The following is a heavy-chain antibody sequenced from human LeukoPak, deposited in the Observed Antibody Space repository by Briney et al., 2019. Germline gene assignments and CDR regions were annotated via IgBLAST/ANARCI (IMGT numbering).Heavy chain of an antibody. J-gene: IGHJ4*02. CDR3: ARVAQWPKVAFDY. CDR1: GFTFSSYN. V-gene: IGHV3-21*01. D-gene: IGHD6-19*01. CDR2: ISSSSSYI. Sequence: GGSLRLSCAASGFTFSSYNMNWVRQAPGKGLEWVSSISSSSSYIYYADSVKGRFTISRDNAKNSLYLQMNSLRAEDTAVYYCARVAQWPKVAFDYWGQGTLVTVSS.